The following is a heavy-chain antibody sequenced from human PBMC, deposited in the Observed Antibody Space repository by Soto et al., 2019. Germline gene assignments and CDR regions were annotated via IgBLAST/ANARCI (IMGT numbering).Heavy chain of an antibody. J-gene: IGHJ4*02. CDR3: ARVDSSGYYSYYFDY. CDR2: IYYSGST. CDR1: GGSISSYY. Sequence: SETLSLTCTVAGGSISSYYWSWIRQPPGKGLEWIGYIYYSGSTYYNPSLKSRVTISVDTSKNQFSLKLSSVTAADTAVYYCARVDSSGYYSYYFDYWGQGTLVTVSS. D-gene: IGHD3-22*01. V-gene: IGHV4-59*01.